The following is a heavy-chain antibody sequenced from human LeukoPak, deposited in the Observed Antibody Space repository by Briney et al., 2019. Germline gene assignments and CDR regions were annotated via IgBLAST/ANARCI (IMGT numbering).Heavy chain of an antibody. Sequence: PGGSLRLSCAGSGFSFSYYSMNWLRQAPGKALEWVASISGSSVYIFYADSVKGRFTISRDDAKNSAYLQMNSLRDEDTAVYYCARFETRGTGDFDNWGQGTLVTVSS. D-gene: IGHD3/OR15-3a*01. V-gene: IGHV3-21*01. J-gene: IGHJ4*02. CDR3: ARFETRGTGDFDN. CDR1: GFSFSYYS. CDR2: ISGSSVYI.